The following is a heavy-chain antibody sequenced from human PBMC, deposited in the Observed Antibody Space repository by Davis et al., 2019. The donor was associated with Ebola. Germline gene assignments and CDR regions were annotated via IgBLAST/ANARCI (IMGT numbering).Heavy chain of an antibody. CDR3: SRWGTRDFWSGPSLYCYYYGMDV. D-gene: IGHD3-3*01. CDR2: IYHSGST. J-gene: IGHJ6*02. V-gene: IGHV4-4*02. CDR1: GGSISRTNC. Sequence: SGTLSLTCAVSGGSISRTNCWRSVRQPPAKGLEWIGEIYHSGSTNYNPSLKCRVTISVDTSKNQFSLKLNSVTAADTAVYYCSRWGTRDFWSGPSLYCYYYGMDVWGQGTTVTVSS.